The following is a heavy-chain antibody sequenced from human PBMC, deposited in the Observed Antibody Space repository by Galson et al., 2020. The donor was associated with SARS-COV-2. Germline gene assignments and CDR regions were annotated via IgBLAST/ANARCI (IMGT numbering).Heavy chain of an antibody. V-gene: IGHV4-39*07. D-gene: IGHD3-3*01. CDR2: FYYSGST. Sequence: SETLSLTCTVSGGSITSSNYYWGWIRQPPGKGLEWIGSFYYSGSTYYNPSLKSRVTISVDTSKNQFSLKLSSVTAADTAVYYCARAERIRILGVVIPGRHYFDYWGQGILVTVSS. CDR3: ARAERIRILGVVIPGRHYFDY. J-gene: IGHJ4*02. CDR1: GGSITSSNYY.